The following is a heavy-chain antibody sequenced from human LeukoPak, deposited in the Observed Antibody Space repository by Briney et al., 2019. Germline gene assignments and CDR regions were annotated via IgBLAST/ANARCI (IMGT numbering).Heavy chain of an antibody. J-gene: IGHJ4*02. Sequence: ASVKVSCKASGYTFTTYYMHWVRQAPGEGLEWMGIINPSGDTTNYAQRFQGRVTMTRDTSTSTVYMELSSLKSDDTAVYYCARASDQYFDYWGRGTPVTVSS. V-gene: IGHV1-46*01. CDR1: GYTFTTYY. CDR2: INPSGDTT. CDR3: ARASDQYFDY.